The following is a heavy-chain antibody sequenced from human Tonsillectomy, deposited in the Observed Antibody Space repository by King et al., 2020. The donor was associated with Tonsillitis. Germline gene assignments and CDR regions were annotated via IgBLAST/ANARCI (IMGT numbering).Heavy chain of an antibody. CDR3: ARVGGDYGDHNDLDD. CDR2: IYDSVRT. Sequence: QLQESGPGLVKPSETLSLTCTVSGGSVNNYYWGWIRQPHGKGLEWIGNIYDSVRTNDNPSLKSRVSISVDTSKNQFSLRVTSLTAADTAVYFCARVGGDYGDHNDLDDWGQGTTVRVSS. J-gene: IGHJ6*02. CDR1: GGSVNNYY. D-gene: IGHD2-21*02. V-gene: IGHV4-59*02.